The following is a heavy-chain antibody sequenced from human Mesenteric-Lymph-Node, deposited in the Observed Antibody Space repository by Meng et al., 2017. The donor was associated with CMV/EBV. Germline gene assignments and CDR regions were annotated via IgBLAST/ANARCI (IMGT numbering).Heavy chain of an antibody. Sequence: GASVSTNSWWTWVRQFPGKELEWIAEINDSASDNYNSHLKSRVTISIDESKNQFYLTLNSVTAADTSVYYCARSSSVTLADPMGLDIWGQGILVTVSS. CDR3: ARSSSVTLADPMGLDI. V-gene: IGHV4/OR15-8*02. CDR1: GASVSTNSW. J-gene: IGHJ4*02. CDR2: INDSASD. D-gene: IGHD6-6*01.